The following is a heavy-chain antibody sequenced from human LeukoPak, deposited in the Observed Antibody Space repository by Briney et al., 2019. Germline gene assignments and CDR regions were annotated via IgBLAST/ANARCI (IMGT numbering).Heavy chain of an antibody. J-gene: IGHJ4*02. Sequence: SETLSLTCSVSGGSIIRSSYYWTWIRQSPGRGLEWIGNTYYNGSTLYNPSLKSRVTISVDTSKNQFSLRLTSVTAADTAVYYCARPRGDLWSGYDYWGQGVLVTVSP. CDR3: ARPRGDLWSGYDY. V-gene: IGHV4-39*01. CDR1: GGSIIRSSYY. D-gene: IGHD3-3*01. CDR2: TYYNGST.